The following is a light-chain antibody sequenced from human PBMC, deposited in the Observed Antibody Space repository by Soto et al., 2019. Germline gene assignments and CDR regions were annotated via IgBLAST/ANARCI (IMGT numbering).Light chain of an antibody. V-gene: IGKV1-27*01. CDR1: QGITTY. Sequence: DIQLTQSPSSLSASVGDRVTITCRASQGITTYLAWYQQKPGTVPNLLIYGAYKLYSGVPSRFSGSGSGTHFTLTISGLRPEDVATYYCQYSNRAPLTFGGGTKVEI. CDR2: GAY. J-gene: IGKJ4*01. CDR3: QYSNRAPLT.